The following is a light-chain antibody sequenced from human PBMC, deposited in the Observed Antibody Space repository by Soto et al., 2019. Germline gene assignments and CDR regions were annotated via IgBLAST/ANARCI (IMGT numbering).Light chain of an antibody. CDR3: LQVYSFPRT. Sequence: DIQMTQSPSSLSASVGDEVTITCRASQSISSYLNWYQQQRGKAPQYXIQAASLLQSGVPSQVSGSGSGTEFILTINNLKHADFESAVCLQVYSFPRTFGLGTKVDIK. CDR2: AAS. V-gene: IGKV1-39*01. CDR1: QSISSY. J-gene: IGKJ3*01.